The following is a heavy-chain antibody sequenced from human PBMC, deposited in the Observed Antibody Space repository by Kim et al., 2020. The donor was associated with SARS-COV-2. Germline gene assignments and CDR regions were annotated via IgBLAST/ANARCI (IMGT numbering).Heavy chain of an antibody. Sequence: GESLKISCKGSGYSFTSYWISWVRQMPGKGLEWMGRIDPSDSYTNYSPSFQGHVTISADKSISTAYLQWSSLKASDTAMYYCARQGPPPYYYYYGMDVWGQGTTVTVPS. CDR3: ARQGPPPYYYYYGMDV. CDR1: GYSFTSYW. J-gene: IGHJ6*02. V-gene: IGHV5-10-1*01. CDR2: IDPSDSYT.